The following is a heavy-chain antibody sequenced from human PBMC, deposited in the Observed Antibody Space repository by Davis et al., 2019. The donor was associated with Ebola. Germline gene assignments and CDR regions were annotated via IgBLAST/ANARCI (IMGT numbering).Heavy chain of an antibody. J-gene: IGHJ6*02. V-gene: IGHV1-2*02. CDR3: ARRFYYGMEI. CDR2: IDPNSGGT. Sequence: ASVKVSCKGSGYIFTAFYLHWVRQAPGQGLERMGWIDPNSGGTNYAQKFQDRVTMTSDTSITTAYMDLSSLTSDDTAIYYCARRFYYGMEIWGQGTTVAVSS. CDR1: GYIFTAFY.